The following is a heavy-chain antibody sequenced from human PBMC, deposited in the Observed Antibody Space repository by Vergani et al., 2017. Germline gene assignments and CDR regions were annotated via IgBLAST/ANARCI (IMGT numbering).Heavy chain of an antibody. CDR1: GCSISSYY. D-gene: IGHD2-15*01. J-gene: IGHJ6*03. V-gene: IGHV4-4*09. CDR3: ARETDCSGGSCYEGYYYYYYMDV. Sequence: QVQLQESGPGLVKPSETLSLTCTVSGCSISSYYWSWIRQPPGKGLEWIGYIYTSGSTNYNPSLKSRVTISVATSKNQFSLKLSSVAAADTAVYYCARETDCSGGSCYEGYYYYYYMDVWGKGTTVTVSS. CDR2: IYTSGST.